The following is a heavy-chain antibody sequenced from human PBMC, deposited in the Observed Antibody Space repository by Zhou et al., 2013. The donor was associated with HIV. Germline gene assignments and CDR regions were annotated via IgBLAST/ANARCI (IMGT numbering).Heavy chain of an antibody. Sequence: QVQLVQSGAEVKKPGSSVKVSCKASGGTFSSYAISWVRQAPGQGLEWMGGIIPIFGTANYAQKFQGRVTITTDESTSTAYMELSSLRSEDTAVYYCARVPFPGTGGPLRWFDPWGQGTLVTVSS. J-gene: IGHJ5*02. CDR2: IIPIFGTA. CDR3: ARVPFPGTGGPLRWFDP. D-gene: IGHD7-27*01. V-gene: IGHV1-69*05. CDR1: GGTFSSYA.